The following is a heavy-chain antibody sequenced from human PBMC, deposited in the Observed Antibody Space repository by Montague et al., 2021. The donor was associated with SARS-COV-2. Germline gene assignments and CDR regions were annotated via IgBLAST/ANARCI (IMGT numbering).Heavy chain of an antibody. CDR2: IDWDDDK. D-gene: IGHD1-14*01. V-gene: IGHV2-70*11. CDR3: ARTYVPGAFDI. CDR1: GFSLSTSGMC. J-gene: IGHJ3*02. Sequence: VKPTQTLTLTCTFSGFSLSTSGMCVSWIRQPPGKALEWLARIDWDDDKYYSTSLKTRFTISKDTSKNQVVLTMTNTDPVDTATYYCARTYVPGAFDIWGKGTMVTVSS.